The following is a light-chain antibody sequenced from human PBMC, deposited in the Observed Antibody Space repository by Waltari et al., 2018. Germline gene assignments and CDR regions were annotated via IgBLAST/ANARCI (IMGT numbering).Light chain of an antibody. J-gene: IGKJ1*01. Sequence: DLQMTQSPPSLSAFVGDRVVITCRASQTISDYLNWYQQKPGKAPKLLIYAASSLQTGVPSRFSGSGSGTDFTLTISGLQPEDIATYYCQQSYSTWTFGQGTKVELK. V-gene: IGKV1-39*01. CDR2: AAS. CDR1: QTISDY. CDR3: QQSYSTWT.